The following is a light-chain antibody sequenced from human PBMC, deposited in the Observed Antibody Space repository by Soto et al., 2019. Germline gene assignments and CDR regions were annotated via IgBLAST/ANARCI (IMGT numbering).Light chain of an antibody. CDR2: AVS. CDR1: GSDVGGYNY. CDR3: SSYTSSSTYV. V-gene: IGLV2-14*03. Sequence: QSVLTKPASVNGAPGQSITISCTGTGSDVGGYNYVSWYQQHPGRAPKLMIYAVSNRPSGVSNRFSGSKSGNTASLTISGLQAEDEADYYCSSYTSSSTYVCGTGTKVTVL. J-gene: IGLJ1*01.